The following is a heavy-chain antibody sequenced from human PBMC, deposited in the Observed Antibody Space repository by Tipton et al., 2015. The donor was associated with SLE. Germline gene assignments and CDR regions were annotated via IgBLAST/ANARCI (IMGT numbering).Heavy chain of an antibody. CDR1: GGSISSYY. Sequence: TLSLTCTVSGGSISSYYWSWIRQPPGKGLEWIGEINHSGSTNYNPSLKSRVTISVDTSKNQFSLKLSSVTAADTAVYYCARRDAFDIWGQGTMVTVSS. CDR3: ARRDAFDI. V-gene: IGHV4-34*01. J-gene: IGHJ3*02. CDR2: INHSGST.